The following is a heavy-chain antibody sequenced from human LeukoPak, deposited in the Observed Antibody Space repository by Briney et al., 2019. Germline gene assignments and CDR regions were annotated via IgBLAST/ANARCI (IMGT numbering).Heavy chain of an antibody. CDR3: ARDRHDDY. CDR1: GFTFSSYG. CDR2: IRYDGSNK. V-gene: IGHV3-30*02. J-gene: IGHJ4*02. Sequence: GGSLRLSCAASGFTFSSYGMHWVRQAPGKGLEWVAFIRYDGSNKYYAESVKGRFTISRDNSKNTVYLQMNSLRAEDTAMYYCARDRHDDYWGQGTLVTVSS.